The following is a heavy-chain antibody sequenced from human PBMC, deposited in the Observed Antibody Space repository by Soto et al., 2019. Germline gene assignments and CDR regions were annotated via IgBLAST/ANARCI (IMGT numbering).Heavy chain of an antibody. Sequence: EVRLLESGGGLVKPGGSLRLSCATSGLTFSNYAMSWVRQAPGGGLEWVSSMSGSSSTTYYADSGRGRFTISRDRSKNTLYLQMSSLRAEDTALYYCAKNQERELPSVIDFWGQGTLVTVSS. CDR1: GLTFSNYA. J-gene: IGHJ4*02. CDR3: AKNQERELPSVIDF. V-gene: IGHV3-23*01. D-gene: IGHD1-7*01. CDR2: MSGSSSTT.